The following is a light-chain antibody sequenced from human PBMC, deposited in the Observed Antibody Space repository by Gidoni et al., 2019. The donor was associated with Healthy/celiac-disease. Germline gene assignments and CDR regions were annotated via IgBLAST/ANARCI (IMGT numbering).Light chain of an antibody. J-gene: IGLJ2*01. CDR1: SSDVGSYNL. Sequence: QCALTQPDSVSGAPGQSITISCTGTSSDVGSYNLVSWYQQHPGKAPKLMIYEVSKRPSGVSTRFSGSKSCNTASLTISGLQAEDEADYYCCSYAGSTYVVFGGGTKLTVL. CDR3: CSYAGSTYVV. CDR2: EVS. V-gene: IGLV2-23*02.